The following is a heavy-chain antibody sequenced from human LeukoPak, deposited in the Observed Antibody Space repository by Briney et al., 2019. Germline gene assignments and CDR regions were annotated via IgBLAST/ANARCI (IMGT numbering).Heavy chain of an antibody. D-gene: IGHD7-27*01. CDR3: ARDWGSIKVIADY. Sequence: ASVKVSCKATGYTFTSYGISWVRQAPGQGLEWMGWISSNSDNTNYAQKLQGRVTMTTDTSTSTAYVELRSLRSDDTALYFCARDWGSIKVIADYWGQGTLVTVSS. V-gene: IGHV1-18*01. CDR2: ISSNSDNT. CDR1: GYTFTSYG. J-gene: IGHJ4*02.